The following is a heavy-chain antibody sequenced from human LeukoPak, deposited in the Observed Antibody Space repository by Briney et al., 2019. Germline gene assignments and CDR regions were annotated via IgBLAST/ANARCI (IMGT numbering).Heavy chain of an antibody. Sequence: PGGSLRLSCAASGFTFSSYGMSWVRQAPGKGLEWVSAISGSGGSTYYADSVKGRFTISRDNSKNTLYLQMNSLRAEDTAVYYCARGDPENYYYYYMDVWGKGTTVTVSS. CDR3: ARGDPENYYYYYMDV. J-gene: IGHJ6*03. CDR2: ISGSGGST. D-gene: IGHD2-21*02. V-gene: IGHV3-23*01. CDR1: GFTFSSYG.